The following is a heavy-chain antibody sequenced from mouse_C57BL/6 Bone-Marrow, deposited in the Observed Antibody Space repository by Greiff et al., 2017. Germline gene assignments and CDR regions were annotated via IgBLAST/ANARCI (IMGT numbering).Heavy chain of an antibody. CDR2: IRNKANGYTT. J-gene: IGHJ4*01. V-gene: IGHV7-3*01. CDR3: ARYSGNYYAMDY. CDR1: GFTFTDYY. Sequence: EVQLQESGGGLVQPGGSLSLSCAASGFTFTDYYMSWVRQPPGKALEWLGFIRNKANGYTTEYSASVKGRFTISRDNSQSILYLQMNSLRAEDSATYYCARYSGNYYAMDYWGQGTSVTVSS.